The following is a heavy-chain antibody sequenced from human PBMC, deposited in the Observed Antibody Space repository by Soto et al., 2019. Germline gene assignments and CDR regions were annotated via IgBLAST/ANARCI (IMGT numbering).Heavy chain of an antibody. CDR1: GFTFSSYA. CDR3: AKDYVEKVPSHYYGMDV. V-gene: IGHV3-23*01. D-gene: IGHD1-1*01. Sequence: GGSLRLSCAASGFTFSSYAMSWVRQAPGKGLEWVSAISGSGGSTYYADSVKGRFTISRDNSKNTLYLQMNSLRAEDTAVYYCAKDYVEKVPSHYYGMDVWGQGTTVTVSS. J-gene: IGHJ6*02. CDR2: ISGSGGST.